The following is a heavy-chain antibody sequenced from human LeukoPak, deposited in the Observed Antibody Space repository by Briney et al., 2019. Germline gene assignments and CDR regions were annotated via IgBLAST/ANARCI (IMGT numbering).Heavy chain of an antibody. D-gene: IGHD2-15*01. V-gene: IGHV3-48*03. CDR2: ISSSGNNM. CDR1: GFTFSSYE. J-gene: IGHJ4*02. CDR3: ARESVRFCSGGTCYSRRAFDY. Sequence: PGGSLRLPCAASGFTFSSYEMNWVRQAPGKGLEWVSYISSSGNNMYYADSVKGRFTIARDNAKNSLYLQMNSLRAEDTAAYYCARESVRFCSGGTCYSRRAFDYWGQGTLVTVSS.